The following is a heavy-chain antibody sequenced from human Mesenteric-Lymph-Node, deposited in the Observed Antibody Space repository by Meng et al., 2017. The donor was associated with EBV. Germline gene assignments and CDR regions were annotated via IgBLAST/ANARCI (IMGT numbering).Heavy chain of an antibody. CDR3: VHGRGGGNSAIFDY. Sequence: QITLKASGPTLVKPTQTPTLTVTFSGFSLSTYAVGVGWIRPPPGKALEGLALIYWDDDERYSPSLKSRLTITKDTSINQVVLTMTNMDPVDTATYYCVHGRGGGNSAIFDYRGPGTMVTVSA. D-gene: IGHD4-23*01. CDR2: IYWDDDE. J-gene: IGHJ4*02. CDR1: GFSLSTYAVG. V-gene: IGHV2-5*02.